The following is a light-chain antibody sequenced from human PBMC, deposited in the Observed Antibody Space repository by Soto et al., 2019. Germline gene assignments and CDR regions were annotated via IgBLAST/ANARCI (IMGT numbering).Light chain of an antibody. CDR3: GSYTTTSTHV. Sequence: QSVLTQPASVSGSPGQSVTISCTGTSTGVGDSKFVSWYQLHPGKAPKLVIFDVNNRPSGVSDRFSGSKSGNTASLTISGLQAEDEADYYCGSYTTTSTHVFGGGTKVTVL. CDR2: DVN. V-gene: IGLV2-14*03. CDR1: STGVGDSKF. J-gene: IGLJ2*01.